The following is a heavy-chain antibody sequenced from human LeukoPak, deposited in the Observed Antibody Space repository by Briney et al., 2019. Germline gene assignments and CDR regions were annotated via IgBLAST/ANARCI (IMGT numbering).Heavy chain of an antibody. D-gene: IGHD3-10*01. J-gene: IGHJ4*02. V-gene: IGHV3-30*02. Sequence: PGGSLRLSCAASGFTFSSYGMHWVRQAPGKGLEWVAFIRYDGSNKYYADSVKGRFTISRDNSKNTLYLQMNSLRAEDTAVYYCAKDLQLRGVPFDYWGQGTLVTVSS. CDR1: GFTFSSYG. CDR3: AKDLQLRGVPFDY. CDR2: IRYDGSNK.